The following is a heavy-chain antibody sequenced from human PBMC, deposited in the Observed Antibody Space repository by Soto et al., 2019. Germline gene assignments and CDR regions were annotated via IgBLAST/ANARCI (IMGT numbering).Heavy chain of an antibody. V-gene: IGHV4-59*08. J-gene: IGHJ6*02. CDR2: IYYSGST. D-gene: IGHD3-10*01. CDR1: GGSISSYY. Sequence: SETLSLTCTVSGGSISSYYWSWIRQPPGKGLEWIGYIYYSGSTNYNPSLKSRVTISVDTSKNQFSLKLSSVTAADTAVYYCARVFYYGAESGMDVWGQGTTVTVSS. CDR3: ARVFYYGAESGMDV.